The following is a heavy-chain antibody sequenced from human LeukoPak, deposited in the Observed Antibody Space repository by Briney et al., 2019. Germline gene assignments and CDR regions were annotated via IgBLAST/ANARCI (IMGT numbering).Heavy chain of an antibody. D-gene: IGHD2-15*01. J-gene: IGHJ4*02. V-gene: IGHV2-5*02. CDR3: THLYCSDGSCSIPGHFHY. Sequence: KESGPTLVKPTQTLTLTCTFSGFSLSTGGVGVGWIRQPPGKALEWLTLIYWDDDKRYSPSLRSRLTITKDTSKNQVVLTMTNMVPVDTATYYCTHLYCSDGSCSIPGHFHYWGQGTLVAVSS. CDR2: IYWDDDK. CDR1: GFSLSTGGVG.